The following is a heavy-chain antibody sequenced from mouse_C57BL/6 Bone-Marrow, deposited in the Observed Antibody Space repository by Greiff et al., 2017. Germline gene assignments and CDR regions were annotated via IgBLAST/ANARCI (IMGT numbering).Heavy chain of an antibody. D-gene: IGHD1-1*01. CDR3: ARRYYYGSRNHYYSMDY. J-gene: IGHJ4*01. CDR2: ISSGSSTI. CDR1: GFTFSDYG. Sequence: EVKLMESGGGLVKPGGSLKLSCAASGFTFSDYGMHWVRQAPAKGLEWVAYISSGSSTIYYADTVKGRFTISRDNAKNTLVLQMTSLRSEDTAMYYCARRYYYGSRNHYYSMDYGGQGTSVTVSS. V-gene: IGHV5-17*01.